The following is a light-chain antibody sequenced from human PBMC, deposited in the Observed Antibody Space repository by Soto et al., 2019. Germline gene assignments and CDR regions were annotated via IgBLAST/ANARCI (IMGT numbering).Light chain of an antibody. J-gene: IGKJ5*01. Sequence: DIQMTQSPSSLSASVGDRVTITCQASQDISNYLNWYQQKPGKAPKLLIYDASNLETGVPSRFSGSGSGTDFTFTISSLQPEDIASYYCQNHNSAPITFGQGTRLEIK. V-gene: IGKV1-33*01. CDR3: QNHNSAPIT. CDR2: DAS. CDR1: QDISNY.